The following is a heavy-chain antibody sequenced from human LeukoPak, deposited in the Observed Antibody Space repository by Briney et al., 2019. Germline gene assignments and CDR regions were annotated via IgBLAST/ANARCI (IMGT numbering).Heavy chain of an antibody. J-gene: IGHJ4*02. CDR2: TYYRSKWYN. Sequence: LSQTLSLTCAISGDSLSSNSATWNWVRQSPSRGLEWLGRTYYRSKWYNDYAVSVKGRVTTNPDASKKQFSLQLNSVTPEDTAMYYCARGNGYPFDYWGQGTLVTVSS. CDR3: ARGNGYPFDY. D-gene: IGHD3-16*01. CDR1: GDSLSSNSAT. V-gene: IGHV6-1*01.